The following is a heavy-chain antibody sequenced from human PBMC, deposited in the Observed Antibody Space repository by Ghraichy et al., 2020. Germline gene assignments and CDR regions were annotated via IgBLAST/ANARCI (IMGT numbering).Heavy chain of an antibody. J-gene: IGHJ2*01. Sequence: SETLSLTCAVSGYSINSGHYWGWIRQPPGKVLEWIANIYRSGSTYYNPSLKTRLTISLDTSKNQFTLKLSTVTAADTVGYYCERDGTVAGHANWYFELWGRGTMVTVSS. CDR2: IYRSGST. D-gene: IGHD6-19*01. CDR3: ERDGTVAGHANWYFEL. V-gene: IGHV4-38-2*02. CDR1: GYSINSGHY.